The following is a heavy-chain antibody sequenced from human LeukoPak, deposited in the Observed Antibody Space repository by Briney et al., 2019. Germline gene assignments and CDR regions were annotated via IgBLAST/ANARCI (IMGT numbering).Heavy chain of an antibody. V-gene: IGHV1-2*04. D-gene: IGHD2-15*01. Sequence: PGGSLRLSCAASGFTFSSYGMHWVRQAPGQGLEWMGWINPNSGGTNYAQKFQGWVTMTRDTSISTAYMELSRLRSDDTAVYYCARWPKCSGGSCLRFFDYWGQGTLVTVSP. CDR1: GFTFSSYG. CDR3: ARWPKCSGGSCLRFFDY. J-gene: IGHJ4*02. CDR2: INPNSGGT.